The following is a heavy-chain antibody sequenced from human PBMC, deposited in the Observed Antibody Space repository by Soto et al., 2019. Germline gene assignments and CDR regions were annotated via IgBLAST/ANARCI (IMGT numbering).Heavy chain of an antibody. J-gene: IGHJ5*02. Sequence: EVQLVESGGGLVQPGGSLRLSCAASGFTFSSYWMHWFRQVPGKGLVWVSRIRPDGSGANYADSVKGRFTISRDNXXXXXXXXXXXXXXXXXXXXXXXXXXVLGSGSCETWGQGTLVTVSS. CDR3: XXXXVLGSGSCET. V-gene: IGHV3-74*01. CDR2: IRPDGSGA. CDR1: GFTFSSYW. D-gene: IGHD3-10*02.